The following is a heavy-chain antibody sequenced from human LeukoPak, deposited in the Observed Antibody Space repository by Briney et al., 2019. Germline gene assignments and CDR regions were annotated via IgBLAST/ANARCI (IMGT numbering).Heavy chain of an antibody. D-gene: IGHD3-10*01. V-gene: IGHV3-7*01. CDR2: IKQDGSEK. J-gene: IGHJ3*02. Sequence: GGSLRLSCAASGFTFSSYWMSWVRQAPGKGLEWVANIKQDGSEKYYVDSVKGRFTISRDNAKNSLYLQMNSLRAEDTAVYYCARVLYGSGPDVFDIWGQGTMVTVSS. CDR3: ARVLYGSGPDVFDI. CDR1: GFTFSSYW.